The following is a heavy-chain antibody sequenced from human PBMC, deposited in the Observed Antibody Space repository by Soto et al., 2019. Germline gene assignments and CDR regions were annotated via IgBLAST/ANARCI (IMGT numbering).Heavy chain of an antibody. Sequence: GVSVKVSCKASGFTFSNYLIHWVCQAPGQRLEWMGWINAGTGDTKYSEEFHDRVTITRDTSASTAYMELSSLRSEDTALYYCATIIGGTVHWGQGALVTVSS. CDR2: INAGTGDT. D-gene: IGHD1-7*01. V-gene: IGHV1-3*01. J-gene: IGHJ4*02. CDR1: GFTFSNYL. CDR3: ATIIGGTVH.